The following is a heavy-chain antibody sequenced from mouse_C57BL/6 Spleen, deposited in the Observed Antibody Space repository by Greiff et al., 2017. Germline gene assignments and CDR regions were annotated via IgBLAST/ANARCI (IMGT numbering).Heavy chain of an antibody. V-gene: IGHV14-2*01. CDR1: GFNITDYY. CDR3: ARSYPYYCDY. J-gene: IGHJ2*01. D-gene: IGHD2-12*01. CDR2: FDPEDGDT. Sequence: VQLQQSGAELVKPGASVKLSCTASGFNITDYYMHWVKQRTEQSLEWIGRFDPEDGDTKYAPKFQGKATIAADTSSNTAYLQLSSLASEDTAVYDSARSYPYYCDYWGQGTTLTVSS.